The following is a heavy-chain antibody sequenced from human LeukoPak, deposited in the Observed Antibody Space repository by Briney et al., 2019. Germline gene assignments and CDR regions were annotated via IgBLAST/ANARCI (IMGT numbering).Heavy chain of an antibody. V-gene: IGHV3-7*01. D-gene: IGHD4-17*01. CDR1: GFTFDEYG. J-gene: IGHJ2*01. CDR3: ARDLRAGGTWSYGVYFDL. Sequence: GGSLRLSCAVSGFTFDEYGMSCVRQAPGKGLEWVANIKQDGSEKYYVDSVKGRFTISRDNAKNSLYLQMNSLRAEDTAVYYCARDLRAGGTWSYGVYFDLWGRGTLVTVSS. CDR2: IKQDGSEK.